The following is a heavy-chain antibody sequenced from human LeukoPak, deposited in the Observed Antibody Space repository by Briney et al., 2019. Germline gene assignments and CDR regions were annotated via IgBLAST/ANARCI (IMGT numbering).Heavy chain of an antibody. D-gene: IGHD4-17*01. V-gene: IGHV3-30-3*01. Sequence: QPGRSLRLSCAASGFTFSSYAMHWVRQAPGKGLEWVAVISYDGSNKYYADSVKGRFTISRDNSKNTLYLQMNSLRADDTAIYYCAKDRAAYGDNPLFDYWGQGTLVTVSS. CDR3: AKDRAAYGDNPLFDY. J-gene: IGHJ4*02. CDR2: ISYDGSNK. CDR1: GFTFSSYA.